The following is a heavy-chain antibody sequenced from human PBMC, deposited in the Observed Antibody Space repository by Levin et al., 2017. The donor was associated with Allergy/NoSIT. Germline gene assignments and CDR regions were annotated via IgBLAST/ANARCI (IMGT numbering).Heavy chain of an antibody. J-gene: IGHJ4*02. D-gene: IGHD1-26*01. CDR2: ISYDGSNK. CDR3: VKDEGATRSYYFDY. Sequence: GASVKVSCAASGLTFTSYAMHWVRQAPGKGLEWVAIISYDGSNKHYGDSVKGRFTISRDNSKNTLYLQMNSLGAEDTGVYYCVKDEGATRSYYFDYWGQGTLVTVSS. CDR1: GLTFTSYA. V-gene: IGHV3-30*18.